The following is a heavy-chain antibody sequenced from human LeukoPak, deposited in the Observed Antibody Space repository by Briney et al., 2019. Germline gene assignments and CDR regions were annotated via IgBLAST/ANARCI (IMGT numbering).Heavy chain of an antibody. D-gene: IGHD2-15*01. CDR1: GYSFKSYW. J-gene: IGHJ6*04. CDR3: ASPLSGLRGYGMDV. Sequence: ESLRISCKGSGYSFKSYWISWVRQMPGKGLEWMGRIDLSDSYTNYSPSFQGHVTISADKSISTAYLQWSSLKASDTAMYYCASPLSGLRGYGMDVWGKGTTVTVSS. V-gene: IGHV5-10-1*01. CDR2: IDLSDSYT.